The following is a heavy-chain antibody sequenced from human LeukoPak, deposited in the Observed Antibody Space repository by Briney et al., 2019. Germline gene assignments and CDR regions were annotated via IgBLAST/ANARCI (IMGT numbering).Heavy chain of an antibody. D-gene: IGHD3-22*01. CDR3: ARAGGYYDSSGYHPYYFDY. CDR1: GFTFSSYT. J-gene: IGHJ4*02. Sequence: GGSLRLSCAASGFTFSSYTMHWVRQAPGKGLEWVAVISYDGSNKYYADSVKGRFTISRDNSKNTLYLQMNSLRAEDTAVYYCARAGGYYDSSGYHPYYFDYWGQGTLVTVSS. CDR2: ISYDGSNK. V-gene: IGHV3-30*04.